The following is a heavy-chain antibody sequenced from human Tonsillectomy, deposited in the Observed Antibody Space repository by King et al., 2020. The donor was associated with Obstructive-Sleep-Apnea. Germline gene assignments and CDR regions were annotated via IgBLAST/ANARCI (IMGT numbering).Heavy chain of an antibody. V-gene: IGHV3-7*01. Sequence: VQLVESGGDLVQPGGSLRLSCSASGFTFKIYWMTWVRQAPGKGLEWVANIKQDGGEKYYVDSVNGRFTISRDNAKNSLYLQMNSLRVEDTAVYYCAGERRYILPGSLPGDYGGQGTGVTVSS. CDR3: AGERRYILPGSLPGDY. J-gene: IGHJ4*02. CDR2: IKQDGGEK. D-gene: IGHD3-10*01. CDR1: GFTFKIYW.